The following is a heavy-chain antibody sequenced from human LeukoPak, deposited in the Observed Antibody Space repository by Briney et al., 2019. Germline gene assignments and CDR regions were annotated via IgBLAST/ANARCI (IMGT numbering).Heavy chain of an antibody. Sequence: SETLSLTCAVYGGSFSGYYWSWIRQPPGKELEWIGWIYYSGSTKYNPSLKSRVSISLDTSKNQFSLKLSSVTATDTAVYYCARYDSSNYYLHYWGQGTLVTVSS. CDR2: IYYSGST. V-gene: IGHV4-59*08. CDR1: GGSFSGYY. D-gene: IGHD3-22*01. CDR3: ARYDSSNYYLHY. J-gene: IGHJ4*02.